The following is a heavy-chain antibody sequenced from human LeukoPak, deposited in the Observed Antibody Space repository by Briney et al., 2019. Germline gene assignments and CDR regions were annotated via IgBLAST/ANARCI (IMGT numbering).Heavy chain of an antibody. CDR1: GYSISSGYY. J-gene: IGHJ6*03. CDR2: IYHSGGT. CDR3: ARGGGNGGGWVGHYYYMDV. V-gene: IGHV4-38-2*02. D-gene: IGHD4-23*01. Sequence: SETLSLTCTVSGYSISSGYYWAWIRQPPGKGLEWIGRIYHSGGTYNNPSLKTRLTMSVHPSKSQFSLKLTSVPAADTAVYYCARGGGNGGGWVGHYYYMDVWGKGTTVTVSS.